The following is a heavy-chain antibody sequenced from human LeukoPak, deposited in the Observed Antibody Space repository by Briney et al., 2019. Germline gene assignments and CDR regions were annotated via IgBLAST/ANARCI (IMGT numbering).Heavy chain of an antibody. D-gene: IGHD4-23*01. CDR2: FYHGGST. V-gene: IGHV4-38-2*02. CDR3: ARALDYWGNFDY. CDR1: GYSISTGYY. Sequence: SETLSLTCTVSGYSISTGYYWDWIRQPPGKGLEWIGTFYHGGSTYYNPSLKSRVTISVDTSKNQFSLKLSSVTAADTSVYYCARALDYWGNFDYWGQGILVTVSS. J-gene: IGHJ4*02.